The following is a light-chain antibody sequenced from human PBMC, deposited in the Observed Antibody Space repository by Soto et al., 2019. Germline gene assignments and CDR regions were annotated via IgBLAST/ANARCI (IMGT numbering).Light chain of an antibody. CDR3: VLYMGSGISV. V-gene: IGLV8-61*01. CDR2: STN. CDR1: SGSVSTSYY. Sequence: QTVVTQEPSFSVSPGGTVTLTCGLSSGSVSTSYYPSWYQQTTGQAPRTLIYSTNTRSSGVPDRFSGSILGNKAALTITGAQADDESEYYCVLYMGSGISVFGGGTKVTVL. J-gene: IGLJ2*01.